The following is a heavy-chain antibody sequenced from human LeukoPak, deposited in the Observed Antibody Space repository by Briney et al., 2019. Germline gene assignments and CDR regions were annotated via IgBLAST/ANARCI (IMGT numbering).Heavy chain of an antibody. CDR2: ISSSSSYI. CDR3: ARVLSLGTRFLEWLEPPHYYYYGMDV. Sequence: GGSLRLSCAASGFTFSSYSMNWVRQAPGKGLEWVSSISSSSSYIYYAGSVKGRFTISRDNAKNSLYLQMNSLRAEDTAVYYCARVLSLGTRFLEWLEPPHYYYYGMDVWGQGTTATVSS. D-gene: IGHD3-3*01. CDR1: GFTFSSYS. V-gene: IGHV3-21*01. J-gene: IGHJ6*02.